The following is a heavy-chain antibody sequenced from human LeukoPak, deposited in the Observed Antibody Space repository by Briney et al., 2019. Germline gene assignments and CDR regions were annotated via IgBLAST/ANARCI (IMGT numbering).Heavy chain of an antibody. CDR1: GLSFSRFA. D-gene: IGHD4/OR15-4a*01. V-gene: IGHV3-23*01. J-gene: IGHJ4*02. Sequence: GGSLRLSCAASGLSFSRFAMSWVRQAPGKGLEWGSTISGSGDTTYYAAPVKGRFTISRHHLKNTLYVQMNSLIVERTGVYYCSKGHGAHTTFFDYWGQGTLVIVSS. CDR3: SKGHGAHTTFFDY. CDR2: ISGSGDTT.